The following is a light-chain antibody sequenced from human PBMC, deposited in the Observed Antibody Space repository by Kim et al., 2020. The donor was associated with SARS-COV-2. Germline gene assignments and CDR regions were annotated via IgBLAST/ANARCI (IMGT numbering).Light chain of an antibody. Sequence: VTPGKTARITCYGDKLGDKYACWYQQKPGQSPVLVIYQDSKRPTGIPERFSGSNSGNTATLTISGTQAMDEADYYCQAWDSSTAVFGGGTQLTVL. V-gene: IGLV3-1*01. CDR2: QDS. CDR1: KLGDKY. J-gene: IGLJ3*02. CDR3: QAWDSSTAV.